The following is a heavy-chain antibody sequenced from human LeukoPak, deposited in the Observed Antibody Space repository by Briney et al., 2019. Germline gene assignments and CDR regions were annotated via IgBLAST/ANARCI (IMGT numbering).Heavy chain of an antibody. D-gene: IGHD3-22*01. Sequence: ASVKVSCKASGYTFTCCYMHWVRQAPGQGLEWMGWINPNSGGTNYAQKSQGRVTMTRDTSISTAYMELSRLRSDDTAVYYCAGTYYYDSSGYYGAFDYWGQGTLVTVSS. CDR1: GYTFTCCY. V-gene: IGHV1-2*02. J-gene: IGHJ4*02. CDR3: AGTYYYDSSGYYGAFDY. CDR2: INPNSGGT.